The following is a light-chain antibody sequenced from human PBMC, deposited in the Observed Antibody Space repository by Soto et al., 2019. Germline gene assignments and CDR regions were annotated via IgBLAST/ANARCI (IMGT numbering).Light chain of an antibody. V-gene: IGLV2-14*03. CDR2: DVN. CDR1: SSDVGGYDY. CDR3: SSYTSSNPVI. Sequence: QSALTQPASVSGSPGQSIAISCTGSSSDVGGYDYVSWYQQHPGKAPKLMIYDVNSRPSGFSDRFSGSKSGNTASLTISGLQAADEAEYYCSSYTSSNPVIFGGGTKVTVL. J-gene: IGLJ2*01.